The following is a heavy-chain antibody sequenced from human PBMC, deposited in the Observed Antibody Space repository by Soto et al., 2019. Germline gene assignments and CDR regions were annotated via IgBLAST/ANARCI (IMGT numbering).Heavy chain of an antibody. D-gene: IGHD2-21*01. CDR2: INHSGST. Sequence: PSETLSLTCAVYGVSFSGYYWSWIRQPPGKGLEWIGEINHSGSTNYNPSLKSRVTISVDTSKNQFSLKLSSVTAADTAVYYCARGPHIVVAKGGWFDPWGQGTLVTVSS. CDR3: ARGPHIVVAKGGWFDP. CDR1: GVSFSGYY. J-gene: IGHJ5*02. V-gene: IGHV4-34*01.